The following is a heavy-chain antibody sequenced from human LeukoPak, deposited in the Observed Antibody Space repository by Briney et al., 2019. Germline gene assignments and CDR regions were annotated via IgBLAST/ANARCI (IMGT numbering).Heavy chain of an antibody. CDR2: FDPEDGET. V-gene: IGHV1-24*01. CDR1: GYTLTELS. Sequence: ASVKVSCKVSGYTLTELSMHWVRQAPGKGLEWMGGFDPEDGETIYAQKFQGRVTMTEDTSTDTAYMELSSLRSEDTAVYYCATTRDNWSDVWFDPWGQGTLVTVSS. J-gene: IGHJ5*02. D-gene: IGHD1-20*01. CDR3: ATTRDNWSDVWFDP.